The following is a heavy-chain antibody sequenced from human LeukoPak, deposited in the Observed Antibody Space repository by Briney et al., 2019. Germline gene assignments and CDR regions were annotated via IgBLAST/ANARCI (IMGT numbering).Heavy chain of an antibody. CDR1: GGSVSSGSYY. CDR2: IYYSGST. Sequence: SETLSLTCTVSGGSVSSGSYYWSWIRQPPGKGLEWIGYIYYSGSTNYNPSLKSRVTISVDTSKNQFSLKLSSVTAADTAVHYCAKNAGYSSSWIDYWGQGTLVTVSS. CDR3: AKNAGYSSSWIDY. D-gene: IGHD6-13*01. J-gene: IGHJ4*02. V-gene: IGHV4-61*01.